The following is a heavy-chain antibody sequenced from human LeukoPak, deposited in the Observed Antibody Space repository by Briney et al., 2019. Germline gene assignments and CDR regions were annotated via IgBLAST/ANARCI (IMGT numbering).Heavy chain of an antibody. CDR2: IYYSGST. Sequence: SETLSLTCAVYGGSFSGYYWSWIRQHPGKGLEWIGYIYYSGSTYYNPSLKSRVTISVDTSKNQFSLKLSSVTAADTAVYYCARVNYYGSGSFFDYWGQGTLVTVSS. CDR3: ARVNYYGSGSFFDY. CDR1: GGSFSGYY. V-gene: IGHV4-31*11. J-gene: IGHJ4*02. D-gene: IGHD3-10*01.